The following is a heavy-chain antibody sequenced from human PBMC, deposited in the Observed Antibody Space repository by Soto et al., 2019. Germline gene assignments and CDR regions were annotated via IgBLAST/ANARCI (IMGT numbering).Heavy chain of an antibody. V-gene: IGHV4-34*01. CDR3: ARGIMVRGVIVSHWFDP. Sequence: SETLSLTCAVYGGSFSGYYWSWIRQPPGKGLEWIREINHSGSTNYNPSLKSRVTISVDTSKNQFSLKLSSVTAADTAVYYCARGIMVRGVIVSHWFDPWGQGTLVTVSS. CDR2: INHSGST. J-gene: IGHJ5*02. CDR1: GGSFSGYY. D-gene: IGHD3-10*01.